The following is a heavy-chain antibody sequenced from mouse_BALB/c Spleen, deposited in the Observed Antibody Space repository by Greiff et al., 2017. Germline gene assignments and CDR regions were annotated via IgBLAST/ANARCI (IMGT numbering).Heavy chain of an antibody. J-gene: IGHJ4*01. V-gene: IGHV1S137*01. D-gene: IGHD2-1*01. CDR3: ARRGTNGNYVNYYAMDY. CDR1: GYTFTDYA. Sequence: VQLQQSGAELVRPGVSVKISCKGSGYTFTDYAMHWVKQSHAKSLEWIGVISTYYGDASYNQKFKGKATMTVDKSSSTAYMELARLTSEDSAIYYCARRGTNGNYVNYYAMDYWGQGTSVTVSS. CDR2: ISTYYGDA.